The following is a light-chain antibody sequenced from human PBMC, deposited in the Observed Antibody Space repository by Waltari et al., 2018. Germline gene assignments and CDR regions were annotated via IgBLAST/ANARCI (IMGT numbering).Light chain of an antibody. J-gene: IGKJ1*01. Sequence: DIVMTQSPDSLAVSLGERATINCKSSQSVLYSSNNKNDLAWYQQKPGQPPKLLISWASTRESGVPDRFSGSGSGTDFTLTISSLQAEDVAVYYCQQYYSARTFGQGTKVEI. CDR3: QQYYSART. CDR1: QSVLYSSNNKND. CDR2: WAS. V-gene: IGKV4-1*01.